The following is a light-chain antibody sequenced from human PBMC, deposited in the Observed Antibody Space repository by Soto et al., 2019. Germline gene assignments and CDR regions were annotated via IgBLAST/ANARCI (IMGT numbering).Light chain of an antibody. CDR3: QKYDSAPFT. V-gene: IGKV1-27*01. CDR1: QGINNF. J-gene: IGKJ3*01. CDR2: AAS. Sequence: DIQMTQSPSSLSASVGDRVTITCRASQGINNFLAWYQQKPGKVPKLLIYAASTLRSGVPARFSGSGSGTDFTLTISSLQPEDVASYYCQKYDSAPFTFGPGTKVDIK.